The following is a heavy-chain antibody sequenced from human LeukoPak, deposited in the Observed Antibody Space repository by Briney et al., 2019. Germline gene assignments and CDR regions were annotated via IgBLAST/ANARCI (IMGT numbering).Heavy chain of an antibody. V-gene: IGHV4-39*01. Sequence: SETLSLTCTVSGGSISSSSYYWGWIRQPPGKGLEWIGSIYYSGSTYYNPSLKSRVTISVDTSKNQFSLKLSSVTAADTAVYYCARRSSGPLYYYYYYMDVWGKGTTVTVSS. CDR3: ARRSSGPLYYYYYYMDV. D-gene: IGHD3-22*01. J-gene: IGHJ6*03. CDR2: IYYSGST. CDR1: GGSISSSSYY.